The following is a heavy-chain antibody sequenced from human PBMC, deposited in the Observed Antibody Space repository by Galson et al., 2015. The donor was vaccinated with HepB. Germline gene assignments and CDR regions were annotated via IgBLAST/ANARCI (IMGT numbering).Heavy chain of an antibody. D-gene: IGHD1-1*01. J-gene: IGHJ3*02. CDR1: GFTFSSYW. CDR3: ARSRGGKDWNDADDAFDI. V-gene: IGHV3-7*01. Sequence: SLRLSCAASGFTFSSYWMSWVRQAPGKGLEWVANIKQDGSEKYYVDSVKGRFTISRDNAKNTLYLQMNSLRAEDTAVYYCARSRGGKDWNDADDAFDIWGQGTMVAVSS. CDR2: IKQDGSEK.